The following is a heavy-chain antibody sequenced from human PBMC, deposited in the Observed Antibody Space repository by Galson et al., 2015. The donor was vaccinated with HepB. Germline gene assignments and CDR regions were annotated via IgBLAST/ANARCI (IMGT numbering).Heavy chain of an antibody. V-gene: IGHV3-30*18. CDR3: AKTLLIHYYDSSGYLDY. D-gene: IGHD3-22*01. Sequence: SLRLSCAASGFTFSSYGMHWVRQAPGKGLERVAVISYDGSNKYYADSVKGRFTISRDNSKNTLYLQMNSLRAEDTAVYYCAKTLLIHYYDSSGYLDYWGQGTLVTVSS. CDR1: GFTFSSYG. J-gene: IGHJ4*02. CDR2: ISYDGSNK.